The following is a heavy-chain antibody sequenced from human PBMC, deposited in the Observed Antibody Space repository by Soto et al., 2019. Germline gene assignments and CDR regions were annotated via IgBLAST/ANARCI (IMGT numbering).Heavy chain of an antibody. J-gene: IGHJ4*02. D-gene: IGHD5-12*01. CDR3: ARGQEGIVATH. V-gene: IGHV4-34*01. CDR1: GGSLTGYY. CDR2: VKDGGST. Sequence: QVQLQQWGAGLLKPSETLSLTCTVNGGSLTGYYWSWIRQPPGKGLEWIGEVKDGGSTNYSPSLGARVSIAADTSKNHFALRLNSVTAAYTAVYFCARGQEGIVATHWDQGALVTVSS.